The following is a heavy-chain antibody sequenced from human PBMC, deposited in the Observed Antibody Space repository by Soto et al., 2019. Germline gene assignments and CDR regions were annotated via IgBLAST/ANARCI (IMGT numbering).Heavy chain of an antibody. CDR3: ARFSFLRYYDSSTYYGLPYQFDY. J-gene: IGHJ4*02. D-gene: IGHD3-22*01. Sequence: ASVKVSCKASGYTFSSYGISWVRQAPGQGLEWMGWISTYNGNTNYAQKLQGRVTMTTDTSTSTAYMELRSLRSDDTAVYYCARFSFLRYYDSSTYYGLPYQFDYGGQGTLVTVSS. V-gene: IGHV1-18*01. CDR1: GYTFSSYG. CDR2: ISTYNGNT.